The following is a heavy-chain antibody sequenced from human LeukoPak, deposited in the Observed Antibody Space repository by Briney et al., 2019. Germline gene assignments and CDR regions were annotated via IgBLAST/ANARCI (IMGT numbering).Heavy chain of an antibody. CDR1: GGSISSSSYY. CDR3: ARDAIQSSSWYLTWFDP. V-gene: IGHV4-39*07. D-gene: IGHD6-13*01. J-gene: IGHJ5*02. CDR2: IYYSGST. Sequence: SETLSLTCTVSGGSISSSSYYWGWLRQPPGRGVEWVGSIYYSGSTYYNPSLKRRVTISVYTSKNQFSLKLSSVTAADTAVYYCARDAIQSSSWYLTWFDPWGQGTLVTVSS.